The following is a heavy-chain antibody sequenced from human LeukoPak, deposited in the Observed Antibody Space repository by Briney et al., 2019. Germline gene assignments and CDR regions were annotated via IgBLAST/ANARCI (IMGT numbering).Heavy chain of an antibody. Sequence: PSETLSLTCAVYGGSFSGYYWSWIRQPPGKGLEWIGEINHSGSTNYNPSLKSRVTISVDTSKNQFSLKLSSVTAADTAVYYCARGRGVATIHYFDYWGQGTLVTVSS. CDR3: ARGRGVATIHYFDY. V-gene: IGHV4-34*01. J-gene: IGHJ4*02. D-gene: IGHD5-12*01. CDR2: INHSGST. CDR1: GGSFSGYY.